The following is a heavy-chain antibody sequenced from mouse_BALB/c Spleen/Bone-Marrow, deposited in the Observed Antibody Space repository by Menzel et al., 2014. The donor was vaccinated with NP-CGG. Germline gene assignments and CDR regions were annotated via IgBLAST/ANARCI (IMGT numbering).Heavy chain of an antibody. CDR1: GFSLTSYG. J-gene: IGHJ4*01. CDR2: IWAGGST. CDR3: ARPTPRYSAMDY. Sequence: QVQLQQSGPGLVAPSQSLSITCTVSGFSLTSYGVHWVRQPPGKGLEWLGVIWAGGSTNYNSALMSRLSISKDNSKSQVFLKMNSLQTDDTGMYYCARPTPRYSAMDYWGQGTSVTVSS. D-gene: IGHD6-1*01. V-gene: IGHV2-9*02.